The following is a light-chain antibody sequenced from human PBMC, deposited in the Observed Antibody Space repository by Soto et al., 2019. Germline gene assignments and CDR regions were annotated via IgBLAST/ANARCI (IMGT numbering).Light chain of an antibody. V-gene: IGLV8-61*01. CDR2: NTN. J-gene: IGLJ3*02. CDR3: VLYMGSGIWV. CDR1: SGSVSANYY. Sequence: QTVVTQEASLSVSPGTTVTLTCGLSSGSVSANYYPSWYQQTPGQAPRTLIYNTNTRSSGVPDRFSGSILGNKAALTITGAQADDESDYYCVLYMGSGIWVFGGGPKVTVL.